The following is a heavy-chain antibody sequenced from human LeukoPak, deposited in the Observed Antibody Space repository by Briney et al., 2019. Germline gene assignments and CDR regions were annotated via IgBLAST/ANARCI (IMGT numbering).Heavy chain of an antibody. Sequence: GGSLRLSCAASGFTFSSYAMSWVRQAPGKGLEWVAVISYDGSDKYSADSVKGRFTISRDNSKNTLYLQMNSLRAEDTAVYYCAKNAHYQGYSYGGIDYWGQGTLVTVSS. J-gene: IGHJ4*02. CDR1: GFTFSSYA. D-gene: IGHD5-18*01. V-gene: IGHV3-30*18. CDR2: ISYDGSDK. CDR3: AKNAHYQGYSYGGIDY.